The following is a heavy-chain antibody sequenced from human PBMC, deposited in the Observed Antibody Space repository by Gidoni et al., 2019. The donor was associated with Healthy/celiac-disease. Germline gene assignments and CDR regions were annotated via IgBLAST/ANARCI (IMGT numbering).Heavy chain of an antibody. V-gene: IGHV1-8*01. CDR3: ARGLGFVDGDYLLLFVSAFDI. Sequence: QVQLVQSGAEVKNPGASVTVSCKASGYTFTRYDLNWVRQDTGQGLEWMGWMNPNSGNTGYAQKFQGRVTMTMNTSISTAYMELSSLRSEDTAVYYCARGLGFVDGDYLLLFVSAFDIWGQGTMVTVSS. D-gene: IGHD4-17*01. J-gene: IGHJ3*02. CDR1: GYTFTRYD. CDR2: MNPNSGNT.